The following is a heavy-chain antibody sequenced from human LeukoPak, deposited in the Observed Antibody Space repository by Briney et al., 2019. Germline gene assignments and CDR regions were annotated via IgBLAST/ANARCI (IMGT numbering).Heavy chain of an antibody. Sequence: PSETLSLTCTVSGGSISSYYWSWIRQPPGKGLEWIWYIYYSGSTNYNPSLKSRVTISLDTSKNQISLKLSSVTAADTAVYYCARGGPPVTIFGVVISWFDPWGQGTLVTVSS. D-gene: IGHD3-3*01. V-gene: IGHV4-59*01. J-gene: IGHJ5*02. CDR2: IYYSGST. CDR3: ARGGPPVTIFGVVISWFDP. CDR1: GGSISSYY.